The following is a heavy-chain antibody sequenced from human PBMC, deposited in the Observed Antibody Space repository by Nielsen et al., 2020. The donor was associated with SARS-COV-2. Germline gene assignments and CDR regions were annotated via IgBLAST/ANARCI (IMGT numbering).Heavy chain of an antibody. CDR3: ARGAVAGTYYYYYYMDV. D-gene: IGHD6-19*01. J-gene: IGHJ6*03. Sequence: SVKVSCKASGGTFSSYAISWVRQAPGQGLEWMGGIIPIFGTANYAQKFQGRVTITADESTSTAYMELSSLRSEDTAVYYCARGAVAGTYYYYYYMDVWGKGTTVIVSS. CDR2: IIPIFGTA. CDR1: GGTFSSYA. V-gene: IGHV1-69*13.